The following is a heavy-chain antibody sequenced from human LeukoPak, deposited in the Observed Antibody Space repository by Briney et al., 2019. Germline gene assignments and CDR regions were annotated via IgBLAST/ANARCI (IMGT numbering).Heavy chain of an antibody. CDR3: ARDPTTVTKGFDI. D-gene: IGHD4-17*01. CDR1: GGSIINHY. J-gene: IGHJ3*02. V-gene: IGHV4-59*11. CDR2: ISYSGST. Sequence: PETLSLTSTVPGGSIINHYWTSIRQPPGKRLEWIGYISYSGSTNYNPSLRSRVTISIDTSNNHISLRLSRVTAADMAVYYCARDPTTVTKGFDIWGLGTMVTVSP.